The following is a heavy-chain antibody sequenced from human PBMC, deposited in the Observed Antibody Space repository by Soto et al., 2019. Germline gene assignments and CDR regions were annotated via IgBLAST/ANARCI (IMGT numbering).Heavy chain of an antibody. V-gene: IGHV3-9*01. D-gene: IGHD6-13*01. CDR3: AKGGVIAAARSGGFDY. Sequence: PGGSLRLSCAASGFTFDDYAMHWVRQAPGKGLEWVSGISWNSGSIGYADSVKGRFTISRDNAKNSLYLQMNSLRAEDTALYYCAKGGVIAAARSGGFDYWGQGTLVTVSS. CDR1: GFTFDDYA. J-gene: IGHJ4*02. CDR2: ISWNSGSI.